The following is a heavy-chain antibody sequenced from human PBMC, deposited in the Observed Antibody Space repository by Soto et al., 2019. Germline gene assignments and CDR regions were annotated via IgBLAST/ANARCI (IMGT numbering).Heavy chain of an antibody. CDR2: IKPDGSQK. D-gene: IGHD3-22*01. Sequence: GGSLRLSCAASGFTFSSYWMSWVRQAPGKGLEWVANIKPDGSQKWYVDSVKGRFTISRDNAKRSLYLQMNSLRAEDTAVYYCARGDYYDSSGPFSDAFDIWGQGTMVTVSS. J-gene: IGHJ3*02. CDR1: GFTFSSYW. V-gene: IGHV3-7*04. CDR3: ARGDYYDSSGPFSDAFDI.